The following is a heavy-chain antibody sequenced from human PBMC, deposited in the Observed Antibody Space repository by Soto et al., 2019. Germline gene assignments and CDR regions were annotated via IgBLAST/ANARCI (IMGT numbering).Heavy chain of an antibody. V-gene: IGHV3-33*01. CDR1: GFTFSSYG. CDR3: ARDLHYSYRYSYVYGALDY. D-gene: IGHD5-18*01. Sequence: GGSLRLSCAASGFTFSSYGMHWVRQAPGKGLEWVAVIWYDGSNKYYADSVKGRFTISRDNSKNTLYLQMNSLRAEDTAVYYCARDLHYSYRYSYVYGALDYWGQGTLVTVSS. J-gene: IGHJ4*02. CDR2: IWYDGSNK.